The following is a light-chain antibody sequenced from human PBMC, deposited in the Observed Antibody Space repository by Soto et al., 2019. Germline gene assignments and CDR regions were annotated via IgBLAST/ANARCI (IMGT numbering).Light chain of an antibody. V-gene: IGKV3-20*01. Sequence: EIVLTQSPGTVSLSPGERATLSCRASQSVASNHLAWYQQQPGQAPRLLIYGASIRATGIPDRFSGSGSGTDFTLTISRLEPEDFAVYDCQQYGSSTGTFGPGTKVEIK. CDR3: QQYGSSTGT. CDR2: GAS. J-gene: IGKJ2*01. CDR1: QSVASNH.